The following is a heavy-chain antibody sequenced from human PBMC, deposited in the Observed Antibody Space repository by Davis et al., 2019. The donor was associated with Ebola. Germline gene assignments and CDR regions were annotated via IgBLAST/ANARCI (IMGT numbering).Heavy chain of an antibody. V-gene: IGHV3-30*18. CDR3: AKPRYSSGYYYYFDY. D-gene: IGHD3-22*01. J-gene: IGHJ4*02. Sequence: GESLKISCAASGFTFSSYAMHWVRQAPGKGLEWVAVISYDGSNKYYADSVKGRFTISRDNSKNTLYLQMNSLRAEDTAVYYCAKPRYSSGYYYYFDYWGQGTLVTVSS. CDR1: GFTFSSYA. CDR2: ISYDGSNK.